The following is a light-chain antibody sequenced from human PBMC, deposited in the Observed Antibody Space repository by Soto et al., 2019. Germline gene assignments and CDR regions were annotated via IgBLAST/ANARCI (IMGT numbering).Light chain of an antibody. CDR3: QQSYSTPIT. J-gene: IGKJ5*01. Sequence: DIQMTQSPSSLSASVGDRFTITCRASQSISSYLNWYQQKPGKAPKLLIYAASSSQSGVPSRFSGSGSGTDFTLTISSLQPEDFATYYCQQSYSTPITFGQGTRLEIK. V-gene: IGKV1-39*01. CDR2: AAS. CDR1: QSISSY.